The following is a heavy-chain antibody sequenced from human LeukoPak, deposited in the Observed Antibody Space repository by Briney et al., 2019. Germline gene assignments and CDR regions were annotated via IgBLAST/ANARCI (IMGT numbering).Heavy chain of an antibody. CDR3: ARGDRGEAYYYYMDV. CDR1: GGTFSSYA. Sequence: SVKVSCKASGGTFSSYAISWVRQAPGQGLEWMGGIIPIFSTANYAQKFQGRVTITTDESTSTAYMELSSLRSEDTAVYYCARGDRGEAYYYYMDVWGKGTTVTVSS. D-gene: IGHD3-10*01. CDR2: IIPIFSTA. V-gene: IGHV1-69*05. J-gene: IGHJ6*03.